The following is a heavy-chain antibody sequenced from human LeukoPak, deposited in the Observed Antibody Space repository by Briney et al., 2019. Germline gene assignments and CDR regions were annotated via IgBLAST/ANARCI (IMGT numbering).Heavy chain of an antibody. J-gene: IGHJ4*02. CDR1: GYTXSSYG. CDR3: ARETYDSSGYYTGDY. V-gene: IGHV1-18*01. Sequence: ASVKVSCKASGYTXSSYGISWVRQAPGQGLEGMGWISDYNADTNYAQKLQGRVTMTTDTSTSTAYMELRSLRSDDTAVYYCARETYDSSGYYTGDYWGQGTLVTVSS. D-gene: IGHD3-22*01. CDR2: ISDYNADT.